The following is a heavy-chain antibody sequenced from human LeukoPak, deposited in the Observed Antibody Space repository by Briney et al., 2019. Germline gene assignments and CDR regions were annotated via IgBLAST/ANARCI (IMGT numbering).Heavy chain of an antibody. Sequence: GASVKVSCKASGYTFTGYYMHWVRQAPGQGLEWMGWINPNSGGTNYAQKFQGWVTMTRDTSISTAYMELSRLRSDDTAVYYCARGYSSGVVVAANRVVESGPDYWGQGTLVTVSS. D-gene: IGHD2-15*01. CDR1: GYTFTGYY. CDR2: INPNSGGT. V-gene: IGHV1-2*04. J-gene: IGHJ4*02. CDR3: ARGYSSGVVVAANRVVESGPDY.